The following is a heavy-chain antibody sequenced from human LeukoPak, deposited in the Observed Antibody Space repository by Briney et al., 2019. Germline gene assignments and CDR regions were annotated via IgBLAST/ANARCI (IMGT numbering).Heavy chain of an antibody. V-gene: IGHV4-31*03. D-gene: IGHD2-15*01. Sequence: PSETLSLTCTVSGGSISSGGYSWRWIRQHPGKGLEWIGYIYYSGSTYYNPSLKSRVTISVDTSKNQFPLKLSSVPAADTAVYYCARARRSGYCSGGSCYFPPYYCDYWGQGTLVTVSS. J-gene: IGHJ4*02. CDR2: IYYSGST. CDR3: ARARRSGYCSGGSCYFPPYYCDY. CDR1: GGSISSGGYS.